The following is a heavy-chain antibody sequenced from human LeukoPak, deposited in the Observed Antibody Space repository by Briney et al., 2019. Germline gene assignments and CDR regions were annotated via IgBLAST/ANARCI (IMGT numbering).Heavy chain of an antibody. J-gene: IGHJ4*02. V-gene: IGHV3-66*01. CDR1: GFTVSSNY. CDR2: IYSGGST. D-gene: IGHD5-18*01. CDR3: ARFSYGYPFDY. Sequence: GGSLRFSCAASGFTVSSNYISWVRQAPGKGLEWVSVIYSGGSTYYADSVKGRFTISRDNSKNTLYLQVNSLRAEDTAVYYCARFSYGYPFDYWGQGTLVTVSS.